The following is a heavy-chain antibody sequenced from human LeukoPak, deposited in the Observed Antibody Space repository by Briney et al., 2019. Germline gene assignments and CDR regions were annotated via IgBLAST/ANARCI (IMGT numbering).Heavy chain of an antibody. CDR1: GYTFTSHG. Sequence: ASVKVSCTASGYTFTSHGISWVRQAPGQGLEWMGWISAYNGNTNYAQKLQGRVTMTTDTSTSTAYMELRSLRSDDTAVYYCARDIVVVPAAMKTVRYYYYGMDVWGQGTTVTVSS. CDR2: ISAYNGNT. D-gene: IGHD2-2*01. J-gene: IGHJ6*02. V-gene: IGHV1-18*01. CDR3: ARDIVVVPAAMKTVRYYYYGMDV.